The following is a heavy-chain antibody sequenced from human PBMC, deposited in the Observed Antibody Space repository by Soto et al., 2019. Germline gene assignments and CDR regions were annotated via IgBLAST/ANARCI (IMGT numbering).Heavy chain of an antibody. CDR1: GFTFSDYY. CDR2: ISSSGSTI. Sequence: VQLVESGGGLVKPGGSLRLSCAASGFTFSDYYMSWIRQAPGEGLEWVSYISSSGSTIYYADSVKGRFTISRDNAKNSLYLQMNSLRAEDTAVYYCARAPPPLWFGELPAAGGYVSYYYYMDVWGKGTTVTVSS. CDR3: ARAPPPLWFGELPAAGGYVSYYYYMDV. D-gene: IGHD3-10*01. V-gene: IGHV3-11*01. J-gene: IGHJ6*03.